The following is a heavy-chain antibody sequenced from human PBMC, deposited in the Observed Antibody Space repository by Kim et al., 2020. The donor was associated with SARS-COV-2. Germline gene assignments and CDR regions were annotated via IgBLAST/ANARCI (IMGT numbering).Heavy chain of an antibody. CDR1: GFTLSNYW. J-gene: IGHJ4*02. CDR2: ISNDGSSI. Sequence: GGSLRLSCAASGFTLSNYWMHWVRQVPGKGLVWVSRISNDGSSINYADSVKGRFTISGDNAKNTLYLRMNSLRAEDTAVYYCTRVIVGAAGLFDCWGQGTLVTVSS. D-gene: IGHD1-26*01. V-gene: IGHV3-74*01. CDR3: TRVIVGAAGLFDC.